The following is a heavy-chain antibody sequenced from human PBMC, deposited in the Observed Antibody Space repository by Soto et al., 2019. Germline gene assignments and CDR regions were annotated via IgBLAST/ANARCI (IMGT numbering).Heavy chain of an antibody. CDR3: AGVRYFDWSRFDY. J-gene: IGHJ4*02. CDR2: ISGDGSNK. Sequence: GGSMRLSCAASGFTFSSYGMHWVRQAPGKGLEWVTVISGDGSNKYYADSVKGRFTISRDNSKNTLYLQMNSLRAEDTAVYYCAGVRYFDWSRFDYWGQGTLVTVSS. D-gene: IGHD3-9*01. CDR1: GFTFSSYG. V-gene: IGHV3-30*03.